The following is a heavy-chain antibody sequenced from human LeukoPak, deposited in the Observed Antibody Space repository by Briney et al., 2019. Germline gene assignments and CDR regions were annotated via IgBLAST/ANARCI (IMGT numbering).Heavy chain of an antibody. J-gene: IGHJ3*02. CDR3: AKDNSYGDYYDAFDI. V-gene: IGHV3-9*01. D-gene: IGHD4-17*01. CDR1: GFTFDDYA. Sequence: PGGSLRLSCAASGFTFDDYAMHWVRQAPGKGLEWVSGISWNSGSIGYADSVKGRFTISRDNAKNSLYLQMNSLRAEDTALYYCAKDNSYGDYYDAFDIWGQGTMVTVSS. CDR2: ISWNSGSI.